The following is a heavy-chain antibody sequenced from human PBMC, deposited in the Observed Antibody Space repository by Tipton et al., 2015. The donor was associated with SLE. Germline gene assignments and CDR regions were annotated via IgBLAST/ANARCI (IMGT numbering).Heavy chain of an antibody. D-gene: IGHD3-9*01. CDR2: IYYSGGT. J-gene: IGHJ3*02. V-gene: IGHV4-59*01. CDR1: GGSISSYY. CDR3: AGLRGILTGPRGAFDI. Sequence: TLSLTCTVSGGSISSYYWSWIRQPPGKGLEWIGYIYYSGGTNYNPSLKSRVTISVDTSKNQFSLKLSSVTAADTAVYYCAGLRGILTGPRGAFDIWGQGTMVTVSS.